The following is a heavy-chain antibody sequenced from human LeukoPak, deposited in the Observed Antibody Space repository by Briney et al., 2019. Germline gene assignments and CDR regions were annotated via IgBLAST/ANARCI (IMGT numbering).Heavy chain of an antibody. J-gene: IGHJ6*02. V-gene: IGHV4-34*01. CDR1: GGSFSGYY. Sequence: SETLSLTCAVYGGSFSGYYWSWIRQPPGKGLEWIGEINHSGSTNYNPSLKSRVTISVDTSKNQFSLKLSSVTAADTAVYYCARDVASPARYYDFWSGYSYYGMDVWGQGTTVTVSS. CDR3: ARDVASPARYYDFWSGYSYYGMDV. D-gene: IGHD3-3*01. CDR2: INHSGST.